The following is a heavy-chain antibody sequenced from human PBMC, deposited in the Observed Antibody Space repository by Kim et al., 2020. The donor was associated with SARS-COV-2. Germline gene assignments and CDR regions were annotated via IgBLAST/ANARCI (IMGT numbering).Heavy chain of an antibody. J-gene: IGHJ4*02. Sequence: GGSLRLSCAASGFTFSSYVMHWVRQAPGKGLEWLAVITYDGNNQYYPDSVKGRFTISRDNSNNTLSLQINSRRAEATAVYDCAGGPDGCPSGYYDYGGQGTSVTV. CDR1: GFTFSSYV. D-gene: IGHD3-22*01. V-gene: IGHV3-30-3*01. CDR2: ITYDGNNQ. CDR3: AGGPDGCPSGYYDY.